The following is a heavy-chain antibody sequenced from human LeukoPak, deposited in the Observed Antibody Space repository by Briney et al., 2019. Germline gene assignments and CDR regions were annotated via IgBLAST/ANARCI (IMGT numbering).Heavy chain of an antibody. Sequence: GGSLRLSCAASGFTFDDYAMHWVRQAPGKGLEWVSGISWNSGSIGYADSVKGRFTISRDNAKNSLYLQMNSLRAEDTALYYCADSPSGYDSTFDYWGQGTLVTVSS. CDR1: GFTFDDYA. CDR2: ISWNSGSI. D-gene: IGHD5-12*01. J-gene: IGHJ4*02. CDR3: ADSPSGYDSTFDY. V-gene: IGHV3-9*01.